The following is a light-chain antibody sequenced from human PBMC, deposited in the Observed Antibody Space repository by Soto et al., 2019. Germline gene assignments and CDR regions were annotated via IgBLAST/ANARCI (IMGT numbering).Light chain of an antibody. CDR2: EAS. J-gene: IGKJ4*01. CDR1: RNITFW. V-gene: IGKV1-5*01. CDR3: QGYSRD. Sequence: DIQMTQSPSTLSASVGDRVTITCRASRNITFWLAWYQQKPGKAPKVLIYEASNLESGVPSRFSGSGSGTEFTLTISSLQPDDFASYYCQGYSRDFGGGTRVEIK.